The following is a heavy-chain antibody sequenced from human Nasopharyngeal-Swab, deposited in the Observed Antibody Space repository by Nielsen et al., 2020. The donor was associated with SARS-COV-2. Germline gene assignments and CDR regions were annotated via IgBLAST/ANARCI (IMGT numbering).Heavy chain of an antibody. Sequence: GSLRLSCAASGFTSSSYGMHWVRQAPGKGLEWVAVISYDGSNKYYADSVKGRFTISRDNSKNTLYLQMNSLRAEDTAVYYCAKGTITMVRGVIGWFDPWGQGTLVTVSS. CDR2: ISYDGSNK. J-gene: IGHJ5*02. V-gene: IGHV3-30*18. CDR3: AKGTITMVRGVIGWFDP. CDR1: GFTSSSYG. D-gene: IGHD3-10*01.